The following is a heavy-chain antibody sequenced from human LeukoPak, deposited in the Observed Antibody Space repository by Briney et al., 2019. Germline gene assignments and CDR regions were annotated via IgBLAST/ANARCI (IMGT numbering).Heavy chain of an antibody. D-gene: IGHD3-3*01. CDR1: GGSISSYY. Sequence: NPSETLSLTCTVSGGSISSYYWSWIRQPAGKGLEWIGRIYTSGSTNYNPSLKSRVTMSVDTSKNQFSLKLSSVTAADTAVYYCARDQGFFGAVITGWYWGQGTLVTVSS. CDR3: ARDQGFFGAVITGWY. J-gene: IGHJ4*02. CDR2: IYTSGST. V-gene: IGHV4-4*07.